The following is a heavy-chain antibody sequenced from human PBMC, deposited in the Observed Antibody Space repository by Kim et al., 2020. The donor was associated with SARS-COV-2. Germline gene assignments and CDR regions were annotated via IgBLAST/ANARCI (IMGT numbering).Heavy chain of an antibody. D-gene: IGHD1-26*01. CDR2: ISYDGSNK. Sequence: GGSLRLSCAASGFTFSSYGMHWVRQAPGKGLEWVAVISYDGSNKYYADSVKGRFTISRDNSKNTLYLQMNSLRAEDTAVYYCAKDEGTGVWELLPFDYWGQGTLVTVSS. CDR3: AKDEGTGVWELLPFDY. CDR1: GFTFSSYG. V-gene: IGHV3-30*18. J-gene: IGHJ4*02.